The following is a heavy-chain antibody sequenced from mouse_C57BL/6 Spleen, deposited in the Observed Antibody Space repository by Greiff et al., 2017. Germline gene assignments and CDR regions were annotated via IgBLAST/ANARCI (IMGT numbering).Heavy chain of an antibody. J-gene: IGHJ4*01. CDR1: GYTFTDYE. Sequence: QVQLQQSGAELVRPGASVTLSCKASGYTFTDYEMHWVKQTPVHGLEWIGAIDPETGGTAYNQKFKGKAILTADKSSSTAYMELRSLTSEDSAVYYCTSAPYYGSSYDYAMDYWGQGTSVTVSS. D-gene: IGHD1-1*01. CDR2: IDPETGGT. CDR3: TSAPYYGSSYDYAMDY. V-gene: IGHV1-15*01.